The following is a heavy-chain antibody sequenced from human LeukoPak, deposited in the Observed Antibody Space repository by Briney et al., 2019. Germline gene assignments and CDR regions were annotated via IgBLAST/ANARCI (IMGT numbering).Heavy chain of an antibody. Sequence: GGSLRLSCVPSGFSFSNYAMSWVRQAPGKGLEWVSSISVIGGSTHYADALKGRFTISRDKTKNTLYLQMNSLRAEDTAVYYCAKGSYYDASGYYREYYFDYWGQGTLVTVSS. CDR3: AKGSYYDASGYYREYYFDY. D-gene: IGHD3-22*01. CDR2: ISVIGGST. J-gene: IGHJ4*02. CDR1: GFSFSNYA. V-gene: IGHV3-23*01.